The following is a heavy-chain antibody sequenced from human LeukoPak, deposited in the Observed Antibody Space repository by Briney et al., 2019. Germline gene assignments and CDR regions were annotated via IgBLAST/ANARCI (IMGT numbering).Heavy chain of an antibody. CDR1: GGSISSYY. J-gene: IGHJ6*03. D-gene: IGHD2-2*01. Sequence: SETLSLTCTVSGGSISSYYWSWIRQPAGKGLEWIGRIYTSGSTNYNPSLKSRVTMSVDTSKNQFSLKLSSVTAADTAVYYCARSRYCSSTSCLGYYYYMDVWGKGTTVTVSS. CDR2: IYTSGST. V-gene: IGHV4-4*07. CDR3: ARSRYCSSTSCLGYYYYMDV.